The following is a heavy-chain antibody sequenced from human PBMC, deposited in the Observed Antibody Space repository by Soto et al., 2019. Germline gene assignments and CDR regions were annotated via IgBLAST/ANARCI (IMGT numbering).Heavy chain of an antibody. CDR3: ARVGGYSYHLYGMDV. CDR1: VVSFSGYY. CDR2: IIHSGST. V-gene: IGHV4-34*12. J-gene: IGHJ6*02. Sequence: QVQLQQWGAGLLKPSETLSLTCAVYVVSFSGYYWSWIRQPPGKGLEWIGEIIHSGSTNYNPSLESRVTISIDTSKNQFSLKLSSVTAADTAVYFCARVGGYSYHLYGMDVWGQGTTVTVSS. D-gene: IGHD5-18*01.